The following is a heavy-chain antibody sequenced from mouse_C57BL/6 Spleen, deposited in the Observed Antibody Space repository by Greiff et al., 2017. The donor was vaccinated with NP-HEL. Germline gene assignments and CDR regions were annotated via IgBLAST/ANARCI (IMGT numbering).Heavy chain of an antibody. CDR3: TRVDGDFFAY. D-gene: IGHD2-13*01. Sequence: EVQLEQSEAGLVQPGTSMKLSCTASGFTFTDYYMPWVRQVPVQGLEWVGDIDHDGSSTDYLETFKSSSIITGDNSTNILYLQISSLTSEDTAAYYCTRVDGDFFAYWGKGTLVTVSA. CDR2: IDHDGSST. CDR1: GFTFTDYY. V-gene: IGHV5-16*01. J-gene: IGHJ3*01.